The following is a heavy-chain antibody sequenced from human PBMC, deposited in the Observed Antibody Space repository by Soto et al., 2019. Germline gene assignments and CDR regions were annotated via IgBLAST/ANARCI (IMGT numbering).Heavy chain of an antibody. CDR3: ARGVGGVNDY. CDR2: INHSGST. D-gene: IGHD3-16*01. CDR1: GGSFSGYY. Sequence: QVQLQQWGAGLLKTSETLSLTCAVYGGSFSGYYWSWIRQPPGKGLEWIGEINHSGSTNYNPSLKSRVTISVDTSKNQFSLKLSSVTAADTAVYYCARGVGGVNDYWGQGTLVTVSS. J-gene: IGHJ4*02. V-gene: IGHV4-34*01.